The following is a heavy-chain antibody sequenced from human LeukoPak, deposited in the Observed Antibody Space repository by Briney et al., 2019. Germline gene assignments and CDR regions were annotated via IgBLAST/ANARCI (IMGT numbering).Heavy chain of an antibody. D-gene: IGHD2-21*02. V-gene: IGHV4-4*07. CDR2: MHSSGIT. Sequence: SETLSLTCTVSGGSISSDYWSWIRQPTGKGLEWIGRMHSSGITNYNPSLKSRVTMSLDTSKNQFSLNLTSVSAADTAVYYCARDSSLPYCGGDCYPDYWGQGTLDTVSA. CDR3: ARDSSLPYCGGDCYPDY. J-gene: IGHJ4*02. CDR1: GGSISSDY.